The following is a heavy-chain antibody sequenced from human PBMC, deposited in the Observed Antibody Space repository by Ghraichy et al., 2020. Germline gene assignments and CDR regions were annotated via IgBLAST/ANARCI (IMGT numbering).Heavy chain of an antibody. D-gene: IGHD5-12*01. V-gene: IGHV3-48*02. CDR2: ISSSSSTI. J-gene: IGHJ4*02. CDR3: ARDGRGYSGFDPDY. CDR1: GFTFSDYA. Sequence: LACAASGFTFSDYAMNWVRQAPGKGLEWLSYISSSSSTIYYADSVKGRFTISRDNAKNSLYLQMNSLRDEDTAVYYCARDGRGYSGFDPDYWGQGTLVTVSS.